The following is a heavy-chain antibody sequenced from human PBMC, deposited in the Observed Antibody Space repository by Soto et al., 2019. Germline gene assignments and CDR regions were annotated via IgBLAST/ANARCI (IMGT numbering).Heavy chain of an antibody. V-gene: IGHV3-7*03. CDR2: IKEDGTEK. J-gene: IGHJ4*02. Sequence: PGGSLRLSCAASGFTFSSFWMTWVRQAPGKGLEWVANIKEDGTEKYYVDSVKGRFTISRNNAKNSLYLQMSSLRAEDTAVYYCMRSYSYWGQGNMVTVSS. CDR3: MRSYSY. CDR1: GFTFSSFW. D-gene: IGHD2-21*01.